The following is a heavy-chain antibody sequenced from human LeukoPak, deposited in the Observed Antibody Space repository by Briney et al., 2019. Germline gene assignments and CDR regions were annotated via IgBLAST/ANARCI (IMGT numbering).Heavy chain of an antibody. V-gene: IGHV3-66*01. CDR3: ARDSLYSGYDY. D-gene: IGHD5-12*01. J-gene: IGHJ4*02. Sequence: GGSLRLSCAASGFTVSSNYMSWVRQAPGKGLEWVSVIYSGGDTYYADSVKGRFTISRDNSKNTLSLQMNSLRAEDTAVYYCARDSLYSGYDYWGQGTLVTVSS. CDR1: GFTVSSNY. CDR2: IYSGGDT.